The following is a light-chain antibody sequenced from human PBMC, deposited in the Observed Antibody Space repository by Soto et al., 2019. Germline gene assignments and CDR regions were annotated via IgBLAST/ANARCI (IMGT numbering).Light chain of an antibody. J-gene: IGLJ3*02. CDR2: GNN. CDR1: SSNIGAGYD. Sequence: QSVLTQPPSMSGAPGQRVTISCTGSSSNIGAGYDVHWYHQLPGTAPKLLIYGNNNRPSGVPDRFSGSKSGTSASLAITGLQAEDEADFYCQSYDSSLSAWVFGGGTKLTVL. V-gene: IGLV1-40*01. CDR3: QSYDSSLSAWV.